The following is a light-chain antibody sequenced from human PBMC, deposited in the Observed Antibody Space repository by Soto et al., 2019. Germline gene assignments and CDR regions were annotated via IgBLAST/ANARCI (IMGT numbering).Light chain of an antibody. CDR1: QSVSSN. CDR3: QQYNNWPGVT. J-gene: IGKJ3*01. CDR2: GAS. Sequence: EIVMTQSPATLSVSPGERATLSCRASQSVSSNLAWYQQKPGQAPRLLIYGASTRATGIPARFSGSGSGTAFPLTISSLQSEDFAVYYCQQYNNWPGVTFGPGTKVDIK. V-gene: IGKV3-15*01.